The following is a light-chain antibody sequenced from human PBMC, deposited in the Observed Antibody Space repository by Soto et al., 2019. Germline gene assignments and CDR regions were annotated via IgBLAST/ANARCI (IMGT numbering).Light chain of an antibody. CDR3: QQYDNWPIT. CDR2: DGS. V-gene: IGKV3-15*01. J-gene: IGKJ5*01. CDR1: QSVRSN. Sequence: EIVMTQSPDTVYVSPGERATLSCRASQSVRSNLAWYQHKPGQAPRLLIYDGSTRALGIPARFSGSESGTECTLTISSLQSEDFAVYFCQQYDNWPITFGQGTRLEIK.